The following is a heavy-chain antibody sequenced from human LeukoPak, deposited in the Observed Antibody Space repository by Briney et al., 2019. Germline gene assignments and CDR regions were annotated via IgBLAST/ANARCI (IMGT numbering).Heavy chain of an antibody. CDR2: IFYSGTS. Sequence: PSETLSLTCTVSGGSISTNNYYWGWIRQPPGKGLEYIGNIFYSGTSYYNPSLKSRVTISVDTSKKQFSLRLSSVTAADTAVYYCARRGGDSSGNFDYWGQGTLVTVSS. D-gene: IGHD3-22*01. CDR1: GGSISTNNYY. V-gene: IGHV4-39*07. J-gene: IGHJ4*02. CDR3: ARRGGDSSGNFDY.